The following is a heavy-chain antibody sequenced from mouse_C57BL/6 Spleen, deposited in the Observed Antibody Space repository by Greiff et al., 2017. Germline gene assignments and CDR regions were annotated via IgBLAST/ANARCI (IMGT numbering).Heavy chain of an antibody. D-gene: IGHD1-1*01. CDR2: INPGSGGT. V-gene: IGHV1-54*01. CDR1: GYAFTNYL. Sequence: QVQLQQSGAELVRPGTSVKVSCKASGYAFTNYLIEWVKQRPGQGLEWIGVINPGSGGTNYNEKFKGKATLTADKSSSTAYMQLSSLTSEDSAVYFCARREDYGSSAYWGQGTLVTVSA. J-gene: IGHJ3*01. CDR3: ARREDYGSSAY.